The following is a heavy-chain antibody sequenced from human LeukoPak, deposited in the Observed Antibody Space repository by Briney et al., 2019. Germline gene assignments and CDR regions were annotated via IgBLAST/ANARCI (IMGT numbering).Heavy chain of an antibody. J-gene: IGHJ6*03. D-gene: IGHD2-21*02. Sequence: ASVKVSCKASGYTFTSYGISWVRQAPGQGLEWMGWISAYNGNTNYAQKLQGRVTMTTDTSTSTAYMELRSLRSDDTAVYYCARVRRIVVVTDYYYYMDVWGKGTTVTISS. CDR2: ISAYNGNT. V-gene: IGHV1-18*01. CDR1: GYTFTSYG. CDR3: ARVRRIVVVTDYYYYMDV.